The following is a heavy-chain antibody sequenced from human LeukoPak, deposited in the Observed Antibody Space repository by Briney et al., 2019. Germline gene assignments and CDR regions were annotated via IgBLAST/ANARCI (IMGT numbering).Heavy chain of an antibody. J-gene: IGHJ4*02. D-gene: IGHD3-22*01. V-gene: IGHV3-23*01. CDR2: ISGSGGST. CDR3: AKVVHRAYYYDSRFGY. CDR1: GFTFSSCA. Sequence: GGSLRLSCAASGFTFSSCAMSWVRQAPGKGLEWVSAISGSGGSTYYADSVKGRFTISRDNSKNTLYLQMNSLRAEDTAVYYCAKVVHRAYYYDSRFGYWGQGTLVTVSS.